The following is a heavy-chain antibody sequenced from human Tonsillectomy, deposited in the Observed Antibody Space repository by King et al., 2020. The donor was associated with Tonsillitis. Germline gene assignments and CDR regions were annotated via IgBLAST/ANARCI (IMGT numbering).Heavy chain of an antibody. CDR3: ARGVKKYCSSTSCYWAFDI. D-gene: IGHD2-2*01. CDR2: MNPNSGNT. V-gene: IGHV1-8*01. Sequence: VQLVESGAEVKKPGASVTVSCKASGYTFTSYDINWVRQATGQGLEWMGWMNPNSGNTGYAQKFQGRVTMTRNTSISTAYMELSSLRSEDTAVYYCARGVKKYCSSTSCYWAFDIWGQGTMVTVSS. J-gene: IGHJ3*02. CDR1: GYTFTSYD.